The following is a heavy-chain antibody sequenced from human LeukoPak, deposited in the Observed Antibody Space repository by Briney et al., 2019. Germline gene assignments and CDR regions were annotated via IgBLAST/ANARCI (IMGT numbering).Heavy chain of an antibody. CDR3: ARYGSGDDLYYFDY. Sequence: ASVKVSRKSSGYTFTSYYMHWVRQAPGQGLEWMGIINPSGGSTSYAQKFQGRVTMTRDTSTSTVYMELSSLRSEDTAVYYCARYGSGDDLYYFDYWGQGTLVTVPS. D-gene: IGHD3-10*01. J-gene: IGHJ4*02. V-gene: IGHV1-46*01. CDR1: GYTFTSYY. CDR2: INPSGGST.